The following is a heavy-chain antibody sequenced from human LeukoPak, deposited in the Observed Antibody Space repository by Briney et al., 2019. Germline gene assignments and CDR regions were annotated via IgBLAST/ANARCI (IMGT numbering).Heavy chain of an antibody. V-gene: IGHV1-46*01. CDR3: ARSLNSYGHQFDY. Sequence: GASVKVSCKASGNTFINYYIHWVRQAPGQGLEWMGIIDPSGARTSYAQKFQGRVTITADESTSTAYMELSSLRSEDTAVYYCARSLNSYGHQFDYWGQGTLVTVSS. CDR1: GNTFINYY. CDR2: IDPSGART. J-gene: IGHJ4*02. D-gene: IGHD5-18*01.